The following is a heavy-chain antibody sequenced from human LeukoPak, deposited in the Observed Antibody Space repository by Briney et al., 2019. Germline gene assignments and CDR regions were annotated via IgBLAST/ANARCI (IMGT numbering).Heavy chain of an antibody. CDR1: GFTFDDYA. J-gene: IGHJ4*02. V-gene: IGHV3-9*01. CDR3: APDFWSDKDFDY. D-gene: IGHD3-3*01. Sequence: PGGSLRLSCAASGFTFDDYAMHWVRQAPGKGLEWVSGISWNSGSIGYADSVKGRFTISRDNAKNSLYLQMNSLRAEDTAVYYCAPDFWSDKDFDYWGQGTLVTVSS. CDR2: ISWNSGSI.